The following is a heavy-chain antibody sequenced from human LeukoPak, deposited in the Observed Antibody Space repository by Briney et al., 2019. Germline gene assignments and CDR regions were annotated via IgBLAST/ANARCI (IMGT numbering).Heavy chain of an antibody. J-gene: IGHJ5*02. CDR1: GFTFSSYA. Sequence: GGSLRLSCAASGFTFSSYAMHWVRQAPGKGLEWVAVISYDGSNKYYADSVKGRFTISRDNSKNMLYLQMNSLRVDDTAIYFCARDLNWPGPWGQGTLVTVSS. V-gene: IGHV3-30-3*01. CDR3: ARDLNWPGP. CDR2: ISYDGSNK.